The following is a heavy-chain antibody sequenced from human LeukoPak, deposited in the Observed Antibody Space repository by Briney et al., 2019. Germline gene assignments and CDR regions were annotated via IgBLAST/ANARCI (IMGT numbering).Heavy chain of an antibody. V-gene: IGHV4-4*02. J-gene: IGHJ3*02. Sequence: SETLSLTCTVSGGSISSSNWWSWVRQPPGKGLEWIGEIYHSGSTNYNPSLKSRVTISVDKSKNQFSLKLSSVTAADTAVYYCARDNYDSETYAFDIWGQGTMVTVSS. D-gene: IGHD3-22*01. CDR3: ARDNYDSETYAFDI. CDR2: IYHSGST. CDR1: GGSISSSNW.